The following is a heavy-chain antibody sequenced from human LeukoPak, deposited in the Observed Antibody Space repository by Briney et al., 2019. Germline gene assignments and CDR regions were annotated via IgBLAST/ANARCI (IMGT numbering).Heavy chain of an antibody. J-gene: IGHJ6*02. CDR3: ARHEDIADFQNGLDV. D-gene: IGHD3/OR15-3a*01. CDR1: GGSVSNFY. V-gene: IGHV4-59*08. CDR2: IYYRGNT. Sequence: PSETPSLTCTLSGGSVSNFYWSWIRQPPGKGLEWIGYIYYRGNTIYNPSLKSRVTISIDTSKNQFSLRLNSVTAADTAMYYCARHEDIADFQNGLDVWGQGTTVTLSS.